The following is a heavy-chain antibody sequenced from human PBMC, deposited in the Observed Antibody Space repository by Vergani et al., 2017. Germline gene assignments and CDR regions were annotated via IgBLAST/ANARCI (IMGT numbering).Heavy chain of an antibody. CDR2: ISSSGSTI. V-gene: IGHV3-11*01. Sequence: QAQLVESGGGLVKPGGSLRLSCAASGFTFSDYYMSWIRQAPGKGLEWVSYISSSGSTIYYADSVKGRFTISRDNAKNSLYLQMNSLRAEDTAVYYCARVEYSSGWYLSPDWYFDLWGRGTLVTVSS. CDR1: GFTFSDYY. CDR3: ARVEYSSGWYLSPDWYFDL. D-gene: IGHD6-19*01. J-gene: IGHJ2*01.